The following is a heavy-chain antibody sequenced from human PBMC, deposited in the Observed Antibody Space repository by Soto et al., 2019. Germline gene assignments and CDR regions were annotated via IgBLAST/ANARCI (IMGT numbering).Heavy chain of an antibody. Sequence: ASVKVFCKASGYTFINYAIHWVRQAPGQRLEWMGWINAGNGNTLYSQKFQGRVTITRDTSANTAYMELSSLTSEDTTVYYCARSPRSGGNYYYGMDVWGQGTTVTVSS. CDR3: ARSPRSGGNYYYGMDV. CDR1: GYTFINYA. J-gene: IGHJ6*02. CDR2: INAGNGNT. V-gene: IGHV1-3*01. D-gene: IGHD6-25*01.